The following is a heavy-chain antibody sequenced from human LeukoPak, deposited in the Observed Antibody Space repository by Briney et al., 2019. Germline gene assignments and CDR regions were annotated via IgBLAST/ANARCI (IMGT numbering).Heavy chain of an antibody. J-gene: IGHJ4*02. D-gene: IGHD6-6*01. V-gene: IGHV1-69*13. CDR1: GGTFSSYA. CDR3: ARDLTLYSSSSDNRPTDDY. CDR2: IIPIFGTA. Sequence: ASVKVSCKASGGTFSSYAISWVRQAPGQGLEWMGGIIPIFGTANYAQKFQGRVTITADESTSTAYMELSSLRSEDTAVYYCARDLTLYSSSSDNRPTDDYWGQGTLVTVSS.